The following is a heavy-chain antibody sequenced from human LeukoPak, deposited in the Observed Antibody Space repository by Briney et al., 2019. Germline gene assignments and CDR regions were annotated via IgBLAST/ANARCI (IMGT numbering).Heavy chain of an antibody. CDR3: ARDYGDYALDY. CDR1: GFTFSSYG. V-gene: IGHV3-33*01. J-gene: IGHJ4*02. Sequence: GRSLRLSCAASGFTFSSYGMHWVRQAPGKGLEWVAVIWYDGSNKYYADSVKGRFTISRDNSKNTLYLQMNSLRAEDTAVYYCARDYGDYALDYWGQGTLVTVSS. D-gene: IGHD4-17*01. CDR2: IWYDGSNK.